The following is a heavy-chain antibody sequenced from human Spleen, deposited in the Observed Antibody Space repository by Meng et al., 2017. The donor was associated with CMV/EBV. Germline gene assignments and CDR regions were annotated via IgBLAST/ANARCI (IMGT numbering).Heavy chain of an antibody. CDR3: AASYGSGGYYNWFDP. CDR1: GGSISNYY. Sequence: SETLSLTCTVSGGSISNYYWSWIRQPPGKGLEWIGHIYYTGSTNYNPSLKSRVTMSVDTSNNQFSLKLSSVTAADTAVYYCAASYGSGGYYNWFDPWGQGTQVTVSS. J-gene: IGHJ5*02. D-gene: IGHD3-10*01. CDR2: IYYTGST. V-gene: IGHV4-59*12.